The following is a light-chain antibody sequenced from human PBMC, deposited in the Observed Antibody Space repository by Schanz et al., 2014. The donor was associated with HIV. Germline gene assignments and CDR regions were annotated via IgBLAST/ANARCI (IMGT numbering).Light chain of an antibody. CDR3: QVWDSYINVV. J-gene: IGLJ2*01. CDR2: YDT. Sequence: SYELTQPPSVSVTPGETARITCGGNNVGINSVHWYQQKAGQAPMVVILYDTDRPSGISERFSGSNSGHTATLTISRVEAGDEADYYCQVWDSYINVVFGGGTKLTVL. CDR1: NVGINS. V-gene: IGLV3-21*04.